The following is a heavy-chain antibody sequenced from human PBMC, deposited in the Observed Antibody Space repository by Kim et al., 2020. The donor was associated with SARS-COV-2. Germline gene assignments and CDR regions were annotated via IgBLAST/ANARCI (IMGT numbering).Heavy chain of an antibody. CDR3: ARHSEWELLGYFDY. Sequence: NPSLKSRVTISVDTSKNQFSLKLSSVTAADTAVYYCARHSEWELLGYFDYWGQGTLVTVSS. V-gene: IGHV4-59*08. J-gene: IGHJ4*02. D-gene: IGHD1-26*01.